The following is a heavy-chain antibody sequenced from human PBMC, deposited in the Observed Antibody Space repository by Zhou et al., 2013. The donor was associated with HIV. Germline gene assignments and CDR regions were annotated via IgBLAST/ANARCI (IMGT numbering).Heavy chain of an antibody. J-gene: IGHJ4*02. Sequence: QVQLVQSGAEVKKPGSSVKVSCKASGGTFSSYAISWVRQAPGQGLEWMGGIIPIFGTANYAQKFQGRVTITTDESTSTAYMELSSLRSEDTAVYYCARALRYYYDSSGYYLDHFDYWGQGTLVTVSS. CDR3: ARALRYYYDSSGYYLDHFDY. V-gene: IGHV1-69*05. D-gene: IGHD3-22*01. CDR1: GGTFSSYA. CDR2: IIPIFGTA.